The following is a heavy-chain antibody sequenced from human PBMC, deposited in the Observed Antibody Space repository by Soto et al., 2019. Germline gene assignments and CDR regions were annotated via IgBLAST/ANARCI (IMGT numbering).Heavy chain of an antibody. Sequence: QVQLVQSGAEVKKPGSSVKVSCKASGGTFSSYAISWVRQAPGQGLEGMGGIIPIFGTANYAQKFQGRVTITADESTSTAYMELSSLRSEDTAVYYCASFTPGGSGWYGPLNYWGQGTLVTVSS. J-gene: IGHJ4*02. CDR3: ASFTPGGSGWYGPLNY. D-gene: IGHD6-19*01. V-gene: IGHV1-69*12. CDR2: IIPIFGTA. CDR1: GGTFSSYA.